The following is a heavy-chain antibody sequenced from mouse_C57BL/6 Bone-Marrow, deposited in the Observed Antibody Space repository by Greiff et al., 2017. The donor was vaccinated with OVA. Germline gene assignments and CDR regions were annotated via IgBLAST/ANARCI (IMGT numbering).Heavy chain of an antibody. V-gene: IGHV8-8*01. J-gene: IGHJ4*01. CDR3: ARILYSNYHFSYAMDY. CDR1: GFSLSTFGMG. CDR2: IWWDDDK. D-gene: IGHD2-5*01. Sequence: QVQLQQSGPGILQPSQTLSLTCSFSGFSLSTFGMGVGWIRQPSGKGLEWLAHIWWDDDKYYNPALKSRLTISKDTSKNQVFLKIANVDTADTATYYCARILYSNYHFSYAMDYWGQGTSVTVSS.